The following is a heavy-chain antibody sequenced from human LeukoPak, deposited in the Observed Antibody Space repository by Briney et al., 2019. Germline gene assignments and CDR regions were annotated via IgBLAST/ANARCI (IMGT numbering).Heavy chain of an antibody. J-gene: IGHJ2*01. CDR3: AKDRRPTVSGGYFDL. CDR1: GFTFSSYE. CDR2: ISSSGSTI. Sequence: GGSLRLSCAASGFTFSSYEMNWVRQAPGEGLEWVSYISSSGSTIYYADSAKGRFTISRDNAKNSLYLQMNSLRAEDTAVYYCAKDRRPTVSGGYFDLWGRGTLVIVSS. V-gene: IGHV3-48*03. D-gene: IGHD3-10*01.